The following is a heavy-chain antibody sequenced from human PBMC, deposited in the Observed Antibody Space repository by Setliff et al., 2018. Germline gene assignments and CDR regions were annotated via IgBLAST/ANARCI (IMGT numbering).Heavy chain of an antibody. CDR1: GGSISSGSYY. CDR3: ARSKSSSGWLNWFDP. J-gene: IGHJ5*02. CDR2: IYYSGST. Sequence: SETLSLTCTVSGGSISSGSYYWSWIRQPPGKGLEWIGSIYYSGSTYYNPSLKSRVTISVDTSKNQFSLQLSSVTAADTAVYYCARSKSSSGWLNWFDPWGHGTLVTVSS. D-gene: IGHD6-19*01. V-gene: IGHV4-39*07.